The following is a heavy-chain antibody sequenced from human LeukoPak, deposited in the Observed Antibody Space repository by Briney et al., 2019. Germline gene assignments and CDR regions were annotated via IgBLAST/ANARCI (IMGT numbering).Heavy chain of an antibody. D-gene: IGHD6-6*01. CDR2: IKQDGSKK. J-gene: IGHJ4*02. V-gene: IGHV3-7*03. CDR3: ASAGGDSRSPLPFYY. CDR1: GFPFSSYW. Sequence: GGSLRLSCVASGFPFSSYWMTWVRQAPGKGLEWVANIKQDGSKKSYVDSVKGRFTISRDNAKNSLYLQMNGLRAEDTAVYFCASAGGDSRSPLPFYYWGQGTLVTVSS.